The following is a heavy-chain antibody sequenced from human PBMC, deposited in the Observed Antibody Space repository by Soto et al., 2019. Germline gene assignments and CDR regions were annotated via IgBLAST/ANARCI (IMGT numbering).Heavy chain of an antibody. CDR2: ISSSSSYT. D-gene: IGHD3-3*02. J-gene: IGHJ6*03. CDR1: GFTFSSYS. CDR3: ARHPVAFYFYYVDV. V-gene: IGHV3-21*04. Sequence: GGSLRLSCAASGFTFSSYSMNWVRQAPGKGLEWVSSISSSSSYTDYADSVKGRFTISRDNAKNILYLQLNSLRAEDTALYHCARHPVAFYFYYVDVWGRGTTVTVSS.